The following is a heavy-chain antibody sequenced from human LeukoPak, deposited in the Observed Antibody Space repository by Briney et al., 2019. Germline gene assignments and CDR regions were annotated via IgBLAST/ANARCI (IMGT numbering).Heavy chain of an antibody. D-gene: IGHD6-13*01. CDR3: TTGEQLVHGYYYYGMDV. V-gene: IGHV3-23*01. CDR1: GFTFSSYT. J-gene: IGHJ6*02. Sequence: GGSLRLSCAASGFTFSSYTMSWVRQAPGKGLEWVSTITTSDGNTYYADSVKGRFTISRDNSKNTLYLQMNSLRAEDTAVYYCTTGEQLVHGYYYYGMDVWGQGTTVTVSS. CDR2: ITTSDGNT.